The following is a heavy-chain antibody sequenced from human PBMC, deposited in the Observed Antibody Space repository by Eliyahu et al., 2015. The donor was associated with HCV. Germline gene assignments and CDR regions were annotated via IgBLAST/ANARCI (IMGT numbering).Heavy chain of an antibody. CDR3: AKEGVGATTLNAYYFDY. J-gene: IGHJ4*02. CDR1: GFTFDDYA. CDR2: ISWNSGSI. D-gene: IGHD1-26*01. V-gene: IGHV3-9*01. Sequence: EVQLVESGGGLVQPGRSLRLSCAASGFTFDDYAMHWVRQAPGKGLEWVSGISWNSGSIGYADSVKGRFTISRDNAKNSLYLQMNSLRAEDTALYYCAKEGVGATTLNAYYFDYWGQGTLVTVSS.